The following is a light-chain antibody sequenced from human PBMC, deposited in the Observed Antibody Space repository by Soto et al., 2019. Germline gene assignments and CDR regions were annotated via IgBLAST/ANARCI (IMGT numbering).Light chain of an antibody. CDR3: CSYAGSVL. J-gene: IGLJ2*01. CDR2: EGS. V-gene: IGLV2-23*01. CDR1: SSDVGSYNL. Sequence: QPASVSGSPGQSITITCTGISSDVGSYNLVSWYQQHPGKAPKLMIYEGSKRPSGVSYRFSGSKSGNTASLTISGLQPEDEADYYCCSYAGSVLFGGGTKLTVL.